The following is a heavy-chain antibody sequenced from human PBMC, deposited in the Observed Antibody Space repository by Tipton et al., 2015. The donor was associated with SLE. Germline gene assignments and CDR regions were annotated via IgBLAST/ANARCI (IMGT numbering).Heavy chain of an antibody. D-gene: IGHD2-8*02. V-gene: IGHV3-66*01. CDR2: TFSDGST. CDR3: ARDPTGDIVLRL. J-gene: IGHJ6*02. CDR1: GFTFSSYE. Sequence: SLRLSCAASGFTFSSYEMNWVRQAPGKGLEWVSVTFSDGSTFYADSVKGRFTISRDNSKNTLDLQMNSLRAEDTAVYYCARDPTGDIVLRLWGQGTTVTVSS.